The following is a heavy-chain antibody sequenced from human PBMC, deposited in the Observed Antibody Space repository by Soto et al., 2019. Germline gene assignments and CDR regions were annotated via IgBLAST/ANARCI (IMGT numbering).Heavy chain of an antibody. V-gene: IGHV3-15*07. CDR1: GFTFSNAW. CDR2: IKSKTDGGTT. Sequence: PGGSLRLSCAASGFTFSNAWMNWVRQAPGKGLEWVGRIKSKTDGGTTDYAAPVKGRFTISRDDSKNTLYLQMNSLKNKDTAVYYCTTDPQWLVGAYWGQGTLVTVSS. J-gene: IGHJ4*02. D-gene: IGHD6-19*01. CDR3: TTDPQWLVGAY.